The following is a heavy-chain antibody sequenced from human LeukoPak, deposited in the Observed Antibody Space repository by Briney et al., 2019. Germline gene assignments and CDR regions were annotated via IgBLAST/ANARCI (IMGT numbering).Heavy chain of an antibody. J-gene: IGHJ4*02. V-gene: IGHV4-59*01. CDR1: GGSISSYY. CDR2: IYYRGST. CDR3: ARYCSGGSCYSNYYFDY. D-gene: IGHD2-15*01. Sequence: SETLSLTCTVSGGSISSYYWSWIRQPPGKGLEWIGYIYYRGSTNYNPSLKSRVTISVDTSKNQFSLKLSSVTAADTAVYYCARYCSGGSCYSNYYFDYWGQGTLITVSS.